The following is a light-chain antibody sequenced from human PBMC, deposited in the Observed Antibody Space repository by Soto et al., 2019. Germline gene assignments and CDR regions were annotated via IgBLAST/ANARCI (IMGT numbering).Light chain of an antibody. V-gene: IGKV3-15*01. CDR3: QQYNKWPWT. J-gene: IGKJ1*01. Sequence: EIVMTQSPVTLSVSPGERATLSCRASESVRNNLAWYQQKPGQAPRLLIYGASTRATGIPARFSGSGSGTQFTLTINSLQSEDFAIYYCQQYNKWPWTFGQGTKVDI. CDR2: GAS. CDR1: ESVRNN.